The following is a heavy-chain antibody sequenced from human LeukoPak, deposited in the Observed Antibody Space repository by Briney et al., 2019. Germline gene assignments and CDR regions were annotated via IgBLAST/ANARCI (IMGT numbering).Heavy chain of an antibody. CDR3: AREARSGYDYVWGSYLPVSYMDV. V-gene: IGHV1-69*05. D-gene: IGHD3-16*02. Sequence: SVKVSCKASGGTFSSYAISWVRQAPGQGLEWMGRIIPIFGTANYAQKFQGRVTITTDESTSTAYMELSSLRSEDTAVYYCAREARSGYDYVWGSYLPVSYMDVWGKGTTVTVSS. CDR1: GGTFSSYA. J-gene: IGHJ6*03. CDR2: IIPIFGTA.